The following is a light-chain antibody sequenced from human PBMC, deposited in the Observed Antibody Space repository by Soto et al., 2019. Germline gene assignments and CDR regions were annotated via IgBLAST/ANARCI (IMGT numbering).Light chain of an antibody. J-gene: IGLJ3*02. CDR1: SSDVGGYNF. Sequence: QSVLTQPASVSGSPGQSITISCTGTSSDVGGYNFVSWYQQHPGKAPQLMIYDVTYRPSGVSDRFSGSKSGNTAYLTISGLQAEDEADYFCSSYTITSARVFGGGTKVTVL. V-gene: IGLV2-14*01. CDR2: DVT. CDR3: SSYTITSARV.